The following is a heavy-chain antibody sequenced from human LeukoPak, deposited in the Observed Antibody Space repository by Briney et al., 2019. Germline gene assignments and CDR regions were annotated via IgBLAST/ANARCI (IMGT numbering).Heavy chain of an antibody. J-gene: IGHJ4*02. CDR1: GFTFSSYS. V-gene: IGHV3-21*04. D-gene: IGHD1-26*01. Sequence: GGSLRLSCAGSGFTFSSYSMNWVRQAPGKGLEWVSSISSSSSYIYYADSVKGRFTISRDNSKNTLYLQMNSLRPEDTAVYYCARGSSKGYSGSYEVGYWGQGTLVTVSS. CDR3: ARGSSKGYSGSYEVGY. CDR2: ISSSSSYI.